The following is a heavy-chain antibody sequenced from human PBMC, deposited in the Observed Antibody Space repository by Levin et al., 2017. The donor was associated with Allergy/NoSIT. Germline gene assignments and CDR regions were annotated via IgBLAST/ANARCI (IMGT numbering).Heavy chain of an antibody. V-gene: IGHV3-23*01. Sequence: GEAGGGARRVQGKGLEWVSAISGSGGSTYYADSVKGRFTISRDNSKNTLYLQMNSLRAEDTAVYYCAKETDTAMVSGPFDYWGQGTLVTVSS. CDR1: GEA. J-gene: IGHJ4*02. D-gene: IGHD5-18*01. CDR3: AKETDTAMVSGPFDY. CDR2: ISGSGGST.